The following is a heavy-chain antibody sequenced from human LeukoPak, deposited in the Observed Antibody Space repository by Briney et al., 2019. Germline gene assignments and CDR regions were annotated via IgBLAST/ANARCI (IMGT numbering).Heavy chain of an antibody. CDR1: GFIFSNYW. CDR2: IISDGSGA. Sequence: GGSLRLSCAASGFIFSNYWMHWVRQALGKGLVWVSRIISDGSGANYADSVRGRFTVSRDNAKNMLYLQMNSLRAEDTAVYYCARHYGDYVQGDYWGQGTTVTVSS. V-gene: IGHV3-74*01. CDR3: ARHYGDYVQGDY. J-gene: IGHJ4*03. D-gene: IGHD4-17*01.